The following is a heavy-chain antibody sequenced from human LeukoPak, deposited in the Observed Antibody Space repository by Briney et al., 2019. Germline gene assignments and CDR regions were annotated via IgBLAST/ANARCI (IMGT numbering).Heavy chain of an antibody. Sequence: GGSLRLSCAASGFTFVGYWMSWVRQAPGKGLEWVANIKKDGSEKNYVDSVMGRFTISRDNAKNSLYLQMNYLRVEDTAVYYCARGLGAPDWWGQGTLVTVSS. V-gene: IGHV3-7*03. CDR2: IKKDGSEK. CDR1: GFTFVGYW. CDR3: ARGLGAPDW. D-gene: IGHD1-26*01. J-gene: IGHJ4*02.